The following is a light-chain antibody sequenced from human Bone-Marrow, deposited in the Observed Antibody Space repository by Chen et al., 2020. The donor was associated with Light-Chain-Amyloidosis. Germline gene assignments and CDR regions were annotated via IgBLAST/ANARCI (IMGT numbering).Light chain of an antibody. CDR1: DLPTKY. J-gene: IGLJ2*01. CDR3: QSADSSGTYEVI. Sequence: SYELTQPPSVSVSPGQTARITCSGDDLPTKYAYWYQQKPGQAPVLVIHSDTERPSGISERFSCSSSGTTATLTISGVQAEDEADYHCQSADSSGTYEVIFGGGTTLTVL. V-gene: IGLV3-25*03. CDR2: SDT.